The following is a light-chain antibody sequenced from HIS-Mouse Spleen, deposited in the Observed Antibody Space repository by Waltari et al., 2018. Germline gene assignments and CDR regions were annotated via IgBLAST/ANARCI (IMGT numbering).Light chain of an antibody. CDR2: GNS. CDR1: SSHIRAGYD. Sequence: QSVLTQPPSVSGAPGQRVTISCTGSSSHIRAGYDVTLYQQLPGTAPKLLIYGNSNRPSGVPDRFSGSKSGTSASLAITGLQAEDEADYYCQSYDSSLSGWVFGGGTKLTVL. J-gene: IGLJ3*02. V-gene: IGLV1-40*01. CDR3: QSYDSSLSGWV.